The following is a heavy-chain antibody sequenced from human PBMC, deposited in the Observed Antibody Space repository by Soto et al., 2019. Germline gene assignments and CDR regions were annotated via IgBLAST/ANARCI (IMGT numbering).Heavy chain of an antibody. CDR3: ATHRGPMDRAVSTNGFDP. Sequence: SETLSLTCTVSGGSISSSSYYWGWIRQPPGKGLEWIGSIYYSGSTYYNPSLKSRVTISVDTSKNQFSLKLISVTAADTAVYYCATHRGPMDRAVSTNGFDPWGQGTRRTVAS. J-gene: IGHJ5*02. CDR2: IYYSGST. CDR1: GGSISSSSYY. V-gene: IGHV4-39*01. D-gene: IGHD3-10*01.